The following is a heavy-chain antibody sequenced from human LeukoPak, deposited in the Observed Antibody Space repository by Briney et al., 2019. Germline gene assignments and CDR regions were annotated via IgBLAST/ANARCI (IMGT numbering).Heavy chain of an antibody. CDR3: ARDNVGSYYGSGGGDYGMDV. CDR2: INHSGST. V-gene: IGHV4-34*01. CDR1: GGSSSRSY. Sequence: SETLSLTCTVSGGSSSRSYWSWIRQPPGKGLEWIGEINHSGSTNYNPSLKSRVTISVDTSKNQFSLKLSSVTAADTAVYYCARDNVGSYYGSGGGDYGMDVWGQGTTVTVSS. D-gene: IGHD3-10*01. J-gene: IGHJ6*02.